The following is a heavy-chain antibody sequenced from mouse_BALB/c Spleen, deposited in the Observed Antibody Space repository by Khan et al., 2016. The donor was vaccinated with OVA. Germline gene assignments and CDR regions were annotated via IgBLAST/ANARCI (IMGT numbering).Heavy chain of an antibody. J-gene: IGHJ3*01. D-gene: IGHD2-12*01. CDR3: APVGSYSVSFVY. CDR2: IYPFNDAT. V-gene: IGHV1S136*01. Sequence: VQLKQSGPEVVKPGASVKMSCKASGYTFTSYVMHWVKQKPGQGLEWIGYIYPFNDATKFNEKFNGKATLTSDKSSSTAYMELSSLTSEDSALYYCAPVGSYSVSFVYWGQGTLVTVSA. CDR1: GYTFTSYV.